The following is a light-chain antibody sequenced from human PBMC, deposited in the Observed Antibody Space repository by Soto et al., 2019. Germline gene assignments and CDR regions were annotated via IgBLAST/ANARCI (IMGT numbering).Light chain of an antibody. J-gene: IGLJ3*02. V-gene: IGLV2-14*01. CDR3: SSYRSSGTLV. CDR1: RSDVATYDF. Sequence: QSALTQPASVSGSLGQSTTISCTGTRSDVATYDFVSWYQQHPGKAPKLIIYEVSNRPSGVSDRFSGSKSGITASLTISGLQAEDEADYYCSSYRSSGTLVFGGGTKLTVL. CDR2: EVS.